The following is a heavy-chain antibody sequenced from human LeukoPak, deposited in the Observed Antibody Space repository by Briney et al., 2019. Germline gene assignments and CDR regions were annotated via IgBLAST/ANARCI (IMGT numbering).Heavy chain of an antibody. J-gene: IGHJ4*02. Sequence: SVKVSCKASGGSFSSYAISWVRQAPGQGLEWMGGIIPIFGTANYAQKFQGRVTITTDESTSTAYMELSSLRSEDTAVYYCAARRGIAAPTPFDYWGQGTLVTVSS. CDR2: IIPIFGTA. V-gene: IGHV1-69*05. D-gene: IGHD6-13*01. CDR3: AARRGIAAPTPFDY. CDR1: GGSFSSYA.